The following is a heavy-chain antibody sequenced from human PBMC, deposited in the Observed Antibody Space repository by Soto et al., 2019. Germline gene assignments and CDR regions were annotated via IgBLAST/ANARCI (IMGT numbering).Heavy chain of an antibody. CDR3: ARTYCAADCPRRDFDY. D-gene: IGHD2-21*02. V-gene: IGHV1-46*01. CDR2: INPSGGRT. CDR1: GYTFTSYG. J-gene: IGHJ4*02. Sequence: ASVKVSCKASGYTFTSYGISWVRQAPGQGLEWMGIINPSGGRTSYAQKFQDRVTMTRDTSTGTVYMELSSLRSDDTAVYYCARTYCAADCPRRDFDYWGQGTLVTVSS.